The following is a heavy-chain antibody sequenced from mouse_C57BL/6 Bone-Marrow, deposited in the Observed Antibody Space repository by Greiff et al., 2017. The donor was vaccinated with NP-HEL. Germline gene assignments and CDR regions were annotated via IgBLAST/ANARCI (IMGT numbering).Heavy chain of an antibody. CDR3: AKPPNLYYYAMDY. Sequence: VQLQQSDAELVKPGASVKISCKVSGYTFTDHTIHWMKQRPEQGLEWIGYIYPRDGSTKYNEKFKGKATLTADKSSSTAYMQLNSLTSEDSAVYFCAKPPNLYYYAMDYWGQGTSGTVSS. V-gene: IGHV1-78*01. D-gene: IGHD6-5*01. CDR1: GYTFTDHT. J-gene: IGHJ4*01. CDR2: IYPRDGST.